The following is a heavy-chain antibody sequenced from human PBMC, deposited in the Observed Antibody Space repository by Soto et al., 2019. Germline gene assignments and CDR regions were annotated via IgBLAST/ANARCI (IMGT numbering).Heavy chain of an antibody. V-gene: IGHV4-39*01. CDR1: DESIGRNSY. D-gene: IGHD6-13*01. Sequence: SETLDIACTFPDESIGRNSYWGWIRQPPGKGLEWIGSIYSTGNTYYNPSLNSQVTISVDTSKNQFSLNVISVTAADTAVYYCRRSSRYSTDVWGQGTTVT. J-gene: IGHJ6*02. CDR2: IYSTGNT. CDR3: RRSSRYSTDV.